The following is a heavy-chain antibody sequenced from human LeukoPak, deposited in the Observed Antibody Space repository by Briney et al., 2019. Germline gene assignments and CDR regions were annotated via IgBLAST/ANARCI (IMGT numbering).Heavy chain of an antibody. Sequence: GGSLRLSCAASGFIVNTNYMTWVRQAPGKGLEWVGFIRSKAYGGTTEYAASVKGRFTISRDDSKSIAYLQMNSLKTEDTAVYYCTRVQARYYYGSGSSFWGQGTLVTVSS. D-gene: IGHD3-10*01. CDR1: GFIVNTNY. CDR2: IRSKAYGGTT. J-gene: IGHJ4*02. V-gene: IGHV3-49*04. CDR3: TRVQARYYYGSGSSF.